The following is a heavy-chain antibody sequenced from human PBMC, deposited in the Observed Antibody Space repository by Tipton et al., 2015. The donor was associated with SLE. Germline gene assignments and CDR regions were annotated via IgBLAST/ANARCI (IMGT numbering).Heavy chain of an antibody. CDR2: ISYDGSNK. Sequence: SLRLSCAASGFTFSSYAMHWVRQAPGKGLEWVAVISYDGSNKYYADSVKGRFTISRDNSKNTLYLQMNSLRAEDTAVYYCARDPGVAGNALHNWGQGTLVTISS. CDR3: ARDPGVAGNALHN. J-gene: IGHJ4*02. D-gene: IGHD6-19*01. CDR1: GFTFSSYA. V-gene: IGHV3-30*04.